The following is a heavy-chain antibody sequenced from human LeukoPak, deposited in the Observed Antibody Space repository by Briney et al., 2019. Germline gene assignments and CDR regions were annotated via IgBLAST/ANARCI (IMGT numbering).Heavy chain of an antibody. J-gene: IGHJ4*02. CDR2: INPSGGST. CDR3: ARDLGDSSGYSVFDF. V-gene: IGHV1-46*01. CDR1: GYTFISYY. Sequence: ASVKVSCKASGYTFISYYMHWVRQAPGQGLEWMVIINPSGGSTSYTQKFQGRVTMTRDTSTSTVYMELSSLTSEDTAVYYCARDLGDSSGYSVFDFWGQGTLVTVSS. D-gene: IGHD3-22*01.